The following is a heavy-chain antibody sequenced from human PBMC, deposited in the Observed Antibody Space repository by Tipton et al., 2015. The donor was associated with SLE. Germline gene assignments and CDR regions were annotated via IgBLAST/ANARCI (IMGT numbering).Heavy chain of an antibody. CDR2: IYYSGST. J-gene: IGHJ4*02. CDR3: ARGWYSSSGGGYYFDY. V-gene: IGHV4-31*03. CDR1: GGSISSGGYY. D-gene: IGHD6-13*01. Sequence: TLSLTCTVSGGSISSGGYYWSWIRQHPGKGLEWIGDIYYSGSTYYNPSLKSRVTISVDTSKNPFSLKLSSVTAADTAVYYCARGWYSSSGGGYYFDYWGQGTLVTVSS.